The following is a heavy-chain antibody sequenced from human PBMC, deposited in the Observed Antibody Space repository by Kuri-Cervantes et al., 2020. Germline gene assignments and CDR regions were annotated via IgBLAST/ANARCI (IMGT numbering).Heavy chain of an antibody. CDR1: GYTFTGYY. Sequence: ASVKVSCKASGYTFTGYYMHWVRQATGQGLGWMGWMNPNSGNTGYAQKFQGRVTMTRNTSISTAYMELSSLRSEDTAVYYCARVRARAAAGTEYDYWGQGTLVTVSS. CDR2: MNPNSGNT. J-gene: IGHJ4*02. CDR3: ARVRARAAAGTEYDY. V-gene: IGHV1-8*02. D-gene: IGHD6-13*01.